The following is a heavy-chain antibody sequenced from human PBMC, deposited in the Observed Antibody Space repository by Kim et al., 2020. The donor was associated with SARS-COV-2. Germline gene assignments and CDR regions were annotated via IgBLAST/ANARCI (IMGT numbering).Heavy chain of an antibody. V-gene: IGHV3-15*01. CDR3: ATEIPDSSGYYYFDN. D-gene: IGHD3-22*01. Sequence: PRTDRFPISRDDSTNTLFLQMNSLKPEDTAVYYCATEIPDSSGYYYFDNWGQGTLVTVS. J-gene: IGHJ4*02.